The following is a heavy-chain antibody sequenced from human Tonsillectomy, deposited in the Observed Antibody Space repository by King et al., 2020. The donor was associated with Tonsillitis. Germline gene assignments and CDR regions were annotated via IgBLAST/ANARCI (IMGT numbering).Heavy chain of an antibody. CDR1: GFTFSNHD. V-gene: IGHV3-21*01. CDR2: ISSSTSYM. J-gene: IGHJ6*03. Sequence: VQLVESGGGLVKPGGSLRLSCSASGFTFSNHDMNWVRQAPGKGLEWVSSISSSTSYMYYGDSVKGRFTISRDNAKNSLYLQMNSLRPEDTAVYYCARNPYSGSYYNSDYYYYLDV. D-gene: IGHD1-26*01. CDR3: ARNPYSGSYYNSDYYYYLDV.